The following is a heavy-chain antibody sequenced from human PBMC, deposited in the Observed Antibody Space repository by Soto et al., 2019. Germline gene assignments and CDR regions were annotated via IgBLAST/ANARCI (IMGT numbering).Heavy chain of an antibody. D-gene: IGHD3-22*01. V-gene: IGHV1-18*01. Sequence: ASVKVSCKTSGYTFTSYGITWVRQAPGQGLEWMGWISAYKGSTNYAQKFQGRVTMTTDTSTSTAYMELRSLRSDDTAVYYCARETYYYDSSGYWGGDYWGQGTQVTVSS. CDR3: ARETYYYDSSGYWGGDY. CDR1: GYTFTSYG. CDR2: ISAYKGST. J-gene: IGHJ4*02.